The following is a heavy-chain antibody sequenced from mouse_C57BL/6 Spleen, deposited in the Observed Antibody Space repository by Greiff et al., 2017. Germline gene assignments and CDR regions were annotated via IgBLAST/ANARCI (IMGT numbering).Heavy chain of an antibody. CDR3: ARGGGLTGPWFAY. CDR2: IYPGDGDT. J-gene: IGHJ3*01. CDR1: GYAFSSYW. D-gene: IGHD4-1*01. V-gene: IGHV1-80*01. Sequence: QVQLQQSGAELVKPGASVKISCKASGYAFSSYWMNWVKQRPGKGLEWIGQIYPGDGDTNYNGKFKGKATLTADKSSSTAYMQLSSLTSEDSAVYFGARGGGLTGPWFAYWGQGTLVTVSA.